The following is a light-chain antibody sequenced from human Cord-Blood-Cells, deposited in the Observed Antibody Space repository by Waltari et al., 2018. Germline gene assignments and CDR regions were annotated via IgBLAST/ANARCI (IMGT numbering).Light chain of an antibody. CDR3: QQYNNWWT. J-gene: IGKJ1*01. Sequence: EIVMTQSPATLSVSTGERATLSCRASQSVSSNLAWYQQKPGQAPRLLIYGASTRATGIPARFRGSGSGTKFTLTISSLQSGDFAVYYCQQYNNWWTFGQGTKVELK. CDR1: QSVSSN. V-gene: IGKV3-15*01. CDR2: GAS.